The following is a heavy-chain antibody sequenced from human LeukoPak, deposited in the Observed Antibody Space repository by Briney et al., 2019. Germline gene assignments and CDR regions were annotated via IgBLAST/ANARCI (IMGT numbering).Heavy chain of an antibody. CDR2: LNPGGGTT. CDR1: GYTFTTYY. J-gene: IGHJ5*02. Sequence: ASVTVSFKASGYTFTTYYVHWVRQAPGQGLEWMGVLNPGGGTTSYAQKFQGRVSMTSDTSTSTVYIDLSSLRSEDTAVYYCARGLTGYYNNWFDPWGQGTLVTVSS. V-gene: IGHV1-46*01. CDR3: ARGLTGYYNNWFDP. D-gene: IGHD3-9*01.